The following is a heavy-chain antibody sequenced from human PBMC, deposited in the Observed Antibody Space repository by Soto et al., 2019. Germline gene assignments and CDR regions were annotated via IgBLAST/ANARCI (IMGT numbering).Heavy chain of an antibody. J-gene: IGHJ4*02. Sequence: QVRRQESAPGLLRPSETLSPTCTVFGNSIRGYYWSWLRQPPGRGLEWFGTNYYNGSPNYNPSLKSRVTISVDTSKNQFSLKVNSVTAADTAVYYCARVRRIPMVRGLISLFDYWGQGNLVTVSS. CDR3: ARVRRIPMVRGLISLFDY. CDR2: NYYNGSP. V-gene: IGHV4-59*01. D-gene: IGHD3-10*01. CDR1: GNSIRGYY.